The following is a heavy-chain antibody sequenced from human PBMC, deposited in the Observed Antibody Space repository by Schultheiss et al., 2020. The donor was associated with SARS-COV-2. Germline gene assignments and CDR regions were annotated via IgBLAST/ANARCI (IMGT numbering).Heavy chain of an antibody. Sequence: GSLRLSCTASGFTFGDYAMSWFRQAPGKGLEWIGYIYYSGSTNYNPSLKSRVTISVDTSKNQFSLKLSSVTAADTAVYYCASRGYSYGGYYYYYMDVWGKGTTVTVSS. CDR2: IYYSGST. J-gene: IGHJ6*03. CDR1: GFTFGDYA. D-gene: IGHD5-18*01. V-gene: IGHV4-59*08. CDR3: ASRGYSYGGYYYYYMDV.